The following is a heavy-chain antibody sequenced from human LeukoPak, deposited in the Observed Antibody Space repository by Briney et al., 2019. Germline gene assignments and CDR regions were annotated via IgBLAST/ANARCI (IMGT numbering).Heavy chain of an antibody. CDR1: GGSISGYY. CDR3: ARRCNSNRCPGWFDP. V-gene: IGHV4-59*01. CDR2: IYYSGST. D-gene: IGHD2/OR15-2a*01. J-gene: IGHJ5*02. Sequence: SETLSLTCTVSGGSISGYYWSWIRQPPGKGLEWIGYIYYSGSTNYNPSLKSRVTISVDTSKNQFSLKLNSVTAADTAIYYCARRCNSNRCPGWFDPWGQGTLVTVSS.